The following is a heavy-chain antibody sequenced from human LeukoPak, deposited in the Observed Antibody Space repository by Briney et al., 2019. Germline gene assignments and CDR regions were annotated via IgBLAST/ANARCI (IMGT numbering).Heavy chain of an antibody. CDR2: TYYRSKWFN. V-gene: IGHV6-1*01. Sequence: SQTLSLTCAISGDSVSSNSAAWNWIRQSPSRGLEWLGRTYYRSKWFNDYAVSVRSRITIIPDTSKNQISLQLNSVTPEDTAVYYCASYMVAAGTKYYFDHWGQGTLVTVSS. CDR3: ASYMVAAGTKYYFDH. CDR1: GDSVSSNSAA. J-gene: IGHJ4*02. D-gene: IGHD6-13*01.